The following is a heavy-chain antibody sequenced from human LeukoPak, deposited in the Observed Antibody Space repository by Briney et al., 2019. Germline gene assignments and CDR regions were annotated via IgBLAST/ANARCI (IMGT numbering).Heavy chain of an antibody. D-gene: IGHD1-26*01. J-gene: IGHJ4*02. CDR2: INHSGST. V-gene: IGHV4-34*01. CDR3: ARLYSGSYIY. Sequence: SETLSLTCAVYGGSFSGYYWSWIRQPPGKGLEWIGEINHSGSTNYNPSLKSRVTISVDTSENQFSLKLSSVTAADTAVYYCARLYSGSYIYWGQGTLVTVSS. CDR1: GGSFSGYY.